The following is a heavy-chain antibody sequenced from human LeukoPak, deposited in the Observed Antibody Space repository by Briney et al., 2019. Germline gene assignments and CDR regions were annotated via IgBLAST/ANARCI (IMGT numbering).Heavy chain of an antibody. D-gene: IGHD4-17*01. J-gene: IGHJ4*02. V-gene: IGHV3-23*01. CDR1: GFTFSSYA. Sequence: TGGSLRLSCAASGFTFSSYAMNWVRQAPGKGLEWVSAITTSGDSTYYADSVKGRFTISRDNSKLTLYLQVNSLRAEDTAIYYCAKAVTTVTTRGFDSWGRGTLVTVSS. CDR3: AKAVTTVTTRGFDS. CDR2: ITTSGDST.